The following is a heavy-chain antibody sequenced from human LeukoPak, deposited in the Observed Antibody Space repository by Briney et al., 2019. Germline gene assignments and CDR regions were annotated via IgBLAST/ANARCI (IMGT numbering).Heavy chain of an antibody. J-gene: IGHJ6*02. CDR1: GFTFSRYH. Sequence: GGSLRLSCEASGFTFSRYHMNRVRPAPGKGLERVSYISGASIAIYYADSVRGRYTIYRDNAKNALYLQMNSLRDEDTAVYYCARDFGGGYSMDVWGPGTTVTVSS. V-gene: IGHV3-48*02. CDR3: ARDFGGGYSMDV. CDR2: ISGASIAI. D-gene: IGHD3-16*01.